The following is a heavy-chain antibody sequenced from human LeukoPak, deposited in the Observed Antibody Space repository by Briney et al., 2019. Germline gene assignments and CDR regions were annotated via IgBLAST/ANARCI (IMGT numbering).Heavy chain of an antibody. CDR2: IYYSGST. D-gene: IGHD2-15*01. CDR3: ARRDCSGGSCYFQP. V-gene: IGHV4-39*01. CDR1: GGSVSSSSHY. J-gene: IGHJ1*01. Sequence: PSETLSLTCTVSGGSVSSSSHYWNWIRQPLGKGLEWIGSIYYSGSTNYNPSLQSRVTISVDTSKNQFSLRLSSVTAADTAMYYCARRDCSGGSCYFQPWGQGTLVTVSS.